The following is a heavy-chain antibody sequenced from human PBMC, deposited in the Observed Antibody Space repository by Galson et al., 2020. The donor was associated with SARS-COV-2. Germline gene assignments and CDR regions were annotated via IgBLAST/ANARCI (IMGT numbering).Heavy chain of an antibody. Sequence: ASVKVSCKVSGYTLTEVSMHWVRQAPGKGLEWMGGFDPEDGETIYAQKFQGRVTMTEDTSTDTAYMELSSLRSEDTAVYYCATAPPYCSSTSCYVGWFDPWGQGTLVTVSS. J-gene: IGHJ5*02. CDR3: ATAPPYCSSTSCYVGWFDP. V-gene: IGHV1-24*01. CDR1: GYTLTEVS. D-gene: IGHD2-2*01. CDR2: FDPEDGET.